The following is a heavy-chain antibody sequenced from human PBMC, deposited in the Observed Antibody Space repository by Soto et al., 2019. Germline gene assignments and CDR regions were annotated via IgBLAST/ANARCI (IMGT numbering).Heavy chain of an antibody. Sequence: QVQLVQSGAEVKKPGSSVKVSCKASGGTFSSYAISWVRQAPGQGLEWMGGIIPIFGTANYARKLQGRVTMTADESTSTAYMELSSLRSEDKAVYYCARQSRTGRDGHTAMDTVYYYYGMDVWGQGTTVTVSS. V-gene: IGHV1-69*01. J-gene: IGHJ6*02. D-gene: IGHD5-18*01. CDR3: ARQSRTGRDGHTAMDTVYYYYGMDV. CDR1: GGTFSSYA. CDR2: IIPIFGTA.